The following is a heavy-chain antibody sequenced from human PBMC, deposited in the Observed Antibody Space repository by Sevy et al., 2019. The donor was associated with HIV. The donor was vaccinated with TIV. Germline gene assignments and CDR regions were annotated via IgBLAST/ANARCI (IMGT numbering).Heavy chain of an antibody. Sequence: GGSLILSCAASGFMFSTYAMHWVRQAPGKGLEWVAVISYDGSSHYYADSVKGRFTISRDNSKNTLFLQMNSLRLEDTAFYYCARDAGYSTDWYPSDYWGQGTLVTVSS. CDR2: ISYDGSSH. V-gene: IGHV3-30-3*01. CDR3: ARDAGYSTDWYPSDY. J-gene: IGHJ4*02. CDR1: GFMFSTYA. D-gene: IGHD6-19*01.